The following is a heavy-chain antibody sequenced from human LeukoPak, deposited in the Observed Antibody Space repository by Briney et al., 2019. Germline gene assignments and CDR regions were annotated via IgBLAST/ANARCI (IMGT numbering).Heavy chain of an antibody. Sequence: GGSLRLSCAASGFSFSIYDMHWARQATGKGLEWVSGIGTAGDTYYSDSVKGRLTISRENALNSLYLQMNSLRAGDTAVYYCVRANGDPRGYYMDVWGKGTTVT. V-gene: IGHV3-13*01. J-gene: IGHJ6*03. CDR1: GFSFSIYD. D-gene: IGHD4-17*01. CDR2: IGTAGDT. CDR3: VRANGDPRGYYMDV.